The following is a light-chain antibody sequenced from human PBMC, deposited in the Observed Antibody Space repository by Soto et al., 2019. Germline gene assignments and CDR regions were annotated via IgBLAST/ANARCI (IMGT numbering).Light chain of an antibody. J-gene: IGKJ4*01. CDR2: EAS. V-gene: IGKV1-33*01. Sequence: DIQMTQSPSSMSASVGDRGNITCQASQDLKIYLNWYQQKPGKAAKLLIYEASNLETGVPSRVSGSGSGGSFTFSISSLQSEDIATYYCQQCDDFITFGGGTRIEIK. CDR3: QQCDDFIT. CDR1: QDLKIY.